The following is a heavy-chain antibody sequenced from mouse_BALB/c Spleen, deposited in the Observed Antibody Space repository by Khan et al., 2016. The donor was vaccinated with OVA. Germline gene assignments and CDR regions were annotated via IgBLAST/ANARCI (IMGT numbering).Heavy chain of an antibody. CDR2: ISDGGGST. J-gene: IGHJ3*01. CDR3: ARAGYGGFGY. D-gene: IGHD1-1*02. V-gene: IGHV5-4*02. CDR1: GFSFSDHY. Sequence: EVELVESGGGLVKPGGSLKLSCAASGFSFSDHYMYWIRQNPEKRLEWVATISDGGGSTYYPDSAKGRFTISRDNAKSNLYLQMSSLKSEDTAIYYCARAGYGGFGYWGQGTLVTVSA.